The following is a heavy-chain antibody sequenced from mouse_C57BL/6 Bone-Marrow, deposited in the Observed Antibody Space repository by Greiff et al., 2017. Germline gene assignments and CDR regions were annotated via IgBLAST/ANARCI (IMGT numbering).Heavy chain of an antibody. D-gene: IGHD2-2*01. CDR2: IHPNSGST. CDR1: GYTFTSYW. V-gene: IGHV1-64*01. Sequence: VQLQQPGAELVKPGASVKLSCKASGYTFTSYWMHWVKQRPGQGLEWIGMIHPNSGSTNYNEKFKSKATLTVDKSSSTAYMQLSSLTSEDSAVYYCARKEVTTFYYFDYWGQGTTLTVSS. CDR3: ARKEVTTFYYFDY. J-gene: IGHJ2*01.